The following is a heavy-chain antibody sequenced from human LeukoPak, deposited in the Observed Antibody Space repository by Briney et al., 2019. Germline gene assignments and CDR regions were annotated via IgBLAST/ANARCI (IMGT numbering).Heavy chain of an antibody. D-gene: IGHD1-1*01. Sequence: SETLSLTCSVSGGSIINHNWSWIRQPPGKGLEWIGYIYSSGSTNYNPSLKSRVTISVDRSKNQFSLKLGSVTAADTAVYYCATYNSSQGWFDPWGQGTLVTVSS. CDR2: IYSSGST. V-gene: IGHV4-59*08. CDR3: ATYNSSQGWFDP. J-gene: IGHJ5*02. CDR1: GGSIINHN.